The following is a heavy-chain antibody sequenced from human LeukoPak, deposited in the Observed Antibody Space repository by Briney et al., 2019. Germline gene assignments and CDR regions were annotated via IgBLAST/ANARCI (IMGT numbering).Heavy chain of an antibody. CDR3: ARVGDTYGDYTVGY. D-gene: IGHD4-17*01. CDR1: GGSISSYY. CDR2: IYYSGSS. Sequence: PSETLSLTCTVSGGSISSYYWSWIRQPPGKGLEWIGYIYYSGSSTYNPSLKSRVTISVDTSKNQFFLKLSSVTAADTAVYYCARVGDTYGDYTVGYWGQGTLVTVSS. J-gene: IGHJ4*02. V-gene: IGHV4-59*01.